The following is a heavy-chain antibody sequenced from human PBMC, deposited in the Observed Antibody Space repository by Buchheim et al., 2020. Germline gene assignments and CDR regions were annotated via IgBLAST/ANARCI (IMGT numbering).Heavy chain of an antibody. CDR2: INVGSGNT. CDR3: ARGYVPEAGRYYYYGMDV. CDR1: GYTFTSYA. Sequence: QVQLVQSEAEVKKPGASVKVSCKPSGYTFTSYALQWVRQAPGHRLEWMGWINVGSGNTKYSQKFQGRVTITREISASTAYMEVSSLRSEDTAVYYCARGYVPEAGRYYYYGMDVWGQGTT. J-gene: IGHJ6*02. D-gene: IGHD6-19*01. V-gene: IGHV1-3*01.